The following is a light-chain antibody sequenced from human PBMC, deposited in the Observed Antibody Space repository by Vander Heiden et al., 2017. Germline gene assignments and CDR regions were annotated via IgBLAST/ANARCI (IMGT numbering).Light chain of an antibody. CDR1: KRISSH. CDR2: AAA. Sequence: DIQMTPSPSSLSASVGDRATITCRASKRISSHLNWDQQKPAKAPHLLIYAAASLQGGVPSRFSGSGSGADFTLIISSLQPEEFATDYCQQHYILPFTFGPGTKVEIK. CDR3: QQHYILPFT. V-gene: IGKV1-39*01. J-gene: IGKJ3*01.